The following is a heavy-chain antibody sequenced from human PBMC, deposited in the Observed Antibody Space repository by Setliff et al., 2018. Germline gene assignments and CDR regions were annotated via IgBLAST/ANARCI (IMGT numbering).Heavy chain of an antibody. Sequence: SETLSLTCTVSGGSISSSSYYWGWIRQPPGKGLEWIGSIYYSGSTYYNPSLKSRVTMSVVTSKNQFSLNLRSVTSTDTSVYYCARIGYFDFWRGYGVGALDVRGHGTTVTVSS. V-gene: IGHV4-39*01. CDR2: IYYSGST. CDR3: ARIGYFDFWRGYGVGALDV. J-gene: IGHJ3*01. CDR1: GGSISSSSYY. D-gene: IGHD3-3*01.